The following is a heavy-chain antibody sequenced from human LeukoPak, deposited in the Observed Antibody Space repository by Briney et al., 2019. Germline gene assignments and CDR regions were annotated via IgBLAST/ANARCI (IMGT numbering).Heavy chain of an antibody. CDR2: INQDGSGK. V-gene: IGHV3-7*01. CDR3: TRGHD. J-gene: IGHJ4*02. Sequence: RGSLRLSCAASGFTFSSHWMSWVRQAPGKGLEWVGNINQDGSGKNYVDSVKGRFTISRDNATNSLYLQMNSLRADDTAVYYCTRGHDWGQGTLVTVSP. CDR1: GFTFSSHW.